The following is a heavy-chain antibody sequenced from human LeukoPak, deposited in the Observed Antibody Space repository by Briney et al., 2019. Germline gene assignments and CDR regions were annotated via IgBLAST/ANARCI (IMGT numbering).Heavy chain of an antibody. D-gene: IGHD1-20*01. CDR3: AKDISETGITGTDFDY. V-gene: IGHV3-20*04. CDR1: GFTFDDYG. Sequence: GGSLRLSCAASGFTFDDYGMSWVRQAPGKGLEWVSGINWNGGSTGYADSVKGRFTISRDNAKNSLYLQMNSLRAEDTALYYCAKDISETGITGTDFDYWGQGTLVTVSS. CDR2: INWNGGST. J-gene: IGHJ4*02.